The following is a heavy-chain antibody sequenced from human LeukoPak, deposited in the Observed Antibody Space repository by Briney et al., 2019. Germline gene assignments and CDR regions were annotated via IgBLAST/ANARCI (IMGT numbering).Heavy chain of an antibody. D-gene: IGHD6-19*01. J-gene: IGHJ5*02. CDR3: VRSLTIAVAGTDL. CDR2: IPSGGTTI. CDR1: GFTFKSYE. V-gene: IGHV3-48*03. Sequence: PGGSQTLSCSVSGFTFKSYEMYWVRLAPGKGLEWIAYIPSGGTTIFYADSVKGRFTVSRDNDKSLLYLQMNSLRADDTATYYCVRSLTIAVAGTDLWGQGTVVTVS.